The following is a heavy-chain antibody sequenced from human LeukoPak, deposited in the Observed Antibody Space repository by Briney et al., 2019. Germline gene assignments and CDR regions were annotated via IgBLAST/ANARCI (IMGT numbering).Heavy chain of an antibody. J-gene: IGHJ4*02. CDR2: IIPIFGIA. CDR3: ARDRRYFDWLPLDY. V-gene: IGHV1-69*05. CDR1: GGTFSSYA. Sequence: SVKVSCKASGGTFSSYAISWVRQAPGQGLEWMGRIIPIFGIANYAQKFQGRVTITTDESTSTAYMELSSLRSEDTAVYYCARDRRYFDWLPLDYWGQGTLVTVSS. D-gene: IGHD3-9*01.